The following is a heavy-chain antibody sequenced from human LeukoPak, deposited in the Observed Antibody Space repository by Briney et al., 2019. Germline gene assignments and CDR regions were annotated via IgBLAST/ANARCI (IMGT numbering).Heavy chain of an antibody. V-gene: IGHV3-53*01. CDR3: ARARIVGATYYFDY. Sequence: PGGSLRLSCAASGFTFSSYAMHWVRQAPGKGLEWVSVIYSGGSTYYADSVKGRFTISRDNSKNTLYLQMNSLRAEDTAVYYCARARIVGATYYFDYWGQGTLVTVSS. J-gene: IGHJ4*02. D-gene: IGHD1-26*01. CDR1: GFTFSSYA. CDR2: IYSGGST.